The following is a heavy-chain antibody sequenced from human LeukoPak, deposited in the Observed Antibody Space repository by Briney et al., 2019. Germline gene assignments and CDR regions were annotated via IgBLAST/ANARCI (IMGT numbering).Heavy chain of an antibody. J-gene: IGHJ4*02. V-gene: IGHV4-31*03. CDR1: GGSISSGVYY. CDR3: ASREGVRVGYFDY. CDR2: IYYSGST. D-gene: IGHD3-10*01. Sequence: SETLSLTCTVSGGSISSGVYYWSWIRQHPGKGLEWIGYIYYSGSTYYNPSLKSRVTISVDTSKNQFPLNLSSVTAADTAVYYCASREGVRVGYFDYWGQGTLVTVSS.